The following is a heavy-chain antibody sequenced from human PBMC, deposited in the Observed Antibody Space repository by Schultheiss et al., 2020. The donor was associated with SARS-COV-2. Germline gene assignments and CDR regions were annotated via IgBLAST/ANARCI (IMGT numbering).Heavy chain of an antibody. CDR2: ISSSGSTI. Sequence: GGSLRLSCAASGFTFSSYEVNWVRQAPGKGLEWVSYISSSGSTIYYADSVKGRFTISRDNAKNSLYLQMNSLRAEDTAVYYCAKDPYGDQGNWGQGTLVTVSS. CDR1: GFTFSSYE. V-gene: IGHV3-48*03. J-gene: IGHJ4*02. CDR3: AKDPYGDQGN. D-gene: IGHD4-17*01.